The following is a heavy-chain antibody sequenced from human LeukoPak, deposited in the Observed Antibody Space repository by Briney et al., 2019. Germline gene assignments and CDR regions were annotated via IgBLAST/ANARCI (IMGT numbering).Heavy chain of an antibody. CDR2: TYYRSKWYN. D-gene: IGHD3-9*01. V-gene: IGHV6-1*01. Sequence: SQTLSLTCAISGDSVSSNSAAWNWIRQSPSRGLEWLGRTYYRSKWYNDYAVSVKSRITINPDTSKNQFSLQLNSVTPEDTAVYYCWTQTYDILTGVTDVWGKGTTVTISS. CDR3: WTQTYDILTGVTDV. CDR1: GDSVSSNSAA. J-gene: IGHJ6*04.